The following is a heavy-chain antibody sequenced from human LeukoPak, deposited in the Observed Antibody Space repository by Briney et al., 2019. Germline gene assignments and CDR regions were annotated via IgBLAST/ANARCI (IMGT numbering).Heavy chain of an antibody. D-gene: IGHD4-17*01. J-gene: IGHJ3*02. V-gene: IGHV4-59*01. CDR2: VYHSGST. Sequence: ASETLSLTCTVSGGSISSYYWSWIRQPPGKGLDWIGYVYHSGSTNYNPSLKGRVIISVDTSKNQFFLNLISVTAADTAVYYCARGTAQTVNTYAFDMWGQGTMVTVSS. CDR3: ARGTAQTVNTYAFDM. CDR1: GGSISSYY.